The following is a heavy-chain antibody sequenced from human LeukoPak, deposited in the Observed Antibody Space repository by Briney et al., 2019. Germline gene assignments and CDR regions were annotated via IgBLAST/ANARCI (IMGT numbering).Heavy chain of an antibody. D-gene: IGHD6-19*01. CDR3: ARHRPGGGAVAPQLLGMDV. V-gene: IGHV5-51*01. CDR1: GYIFTSYW. J-gene: IGHJ6*02. Sequence: GESLKISCKGSGYIFTSYWIGWVRQMPGKGLEWMGIIYPGDSDTRYSPSFQGQVTISADKSISTAYLQWSSLKASDTAMYYCARHRPGGGAVAPQLLGMDVWGQGTTVTVSS. CDR2: IYPGDSDT.